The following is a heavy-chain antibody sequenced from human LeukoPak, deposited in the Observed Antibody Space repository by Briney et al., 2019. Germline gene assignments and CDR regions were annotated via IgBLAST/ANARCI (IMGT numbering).Heavy chain of an antibody. CDR2: IYYSGST. CDR1: GGSISSGGYY. V-gene: IGHV4-31*03. Sequence: PSQTLSLTCTVSGGSISSGGYYWSWIRQHPGKGLEWIGYIYYSGSTYYNPSLKSRVTISVDTSKNQFPLKLSSVTAADTAVYYCARGHHRELTVTTNYFDYWGQGTLVTVSS. CDR3: ARGHHRELTVTTNYFDY. D-gene: IGHD4-17*01. J-gene: IGHJ4*02.